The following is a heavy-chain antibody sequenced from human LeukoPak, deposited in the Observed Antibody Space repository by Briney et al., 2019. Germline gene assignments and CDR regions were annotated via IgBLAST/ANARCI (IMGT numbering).Heavy chain of an antibody. Sequence: ASVKVSCKASGYTFTSYDINWVRQATGQGLEWMGIINPSGGSTSYAQKFQGRVTMTRDTSTSTVYMELSSLRSEDTAVYYCARDYVGWDAATLDYWGQGTLVTVSS. J-gene: IGHJ4*02. V-gene: IGHV1-46*01. CDR2: INPSGGST. CDR1: GYTFTSYD. CDR3: ARDYVGWDAATLDY. D-gene: IGHD6-19*01.